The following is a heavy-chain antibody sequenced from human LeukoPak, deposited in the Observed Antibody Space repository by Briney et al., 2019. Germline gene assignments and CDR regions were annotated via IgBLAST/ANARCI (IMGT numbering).Heavy chain of an antibody. CDR2: ISGSGGSS. CDR3: AKEGGIAAVQYQFDY. D-gene: IGHD6-13*01. CDR1: GFTFNSYA. J-gene: IGHJ4*02. V-gene: IGHV3-23*01. Sequence: GGSLRLSCAASGFTFNSYAMSWVRQAPGKGLEWVSTISGSGGSSYYADSVKGRFTISRDNSKNTLYLQTNSLRAEDTAVYYCAKEGGIAAVQYQFDYWGQGTLVTVSS.